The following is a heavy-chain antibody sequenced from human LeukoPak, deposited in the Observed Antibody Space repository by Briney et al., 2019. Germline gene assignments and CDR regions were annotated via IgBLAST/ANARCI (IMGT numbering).Heavy chain of an antibody. V-gene: IGHV3-48*02. CDR2: IDSDTYGNTI. CDR3: ARDRDYAFDY. D-gene: IGHD4-17*01. CDR1: GFTFNSYT. Sequence: PGGSLRLSCAAPGFTFNSYTMHWVRQASGKGLEWISYIDSDTYGNTIYYPHTVKGRFTISRDNAKNSLYLQMDSLRDEDTAVYYCARDRDYAFDYWGQGTLVTVSS. J-gene: IGHJ4*02.